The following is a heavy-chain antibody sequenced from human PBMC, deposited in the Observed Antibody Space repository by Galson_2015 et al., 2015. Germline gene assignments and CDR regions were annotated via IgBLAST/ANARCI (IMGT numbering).Heavy chain of an antibody. CDR2: IYWDDDK. Sequence: LVKPTQTLTLTCTFSGFSLSPSGVGVGWIRQPPGKALEWLALIYWDDDKRYSPSLKSRLTITKDTSKNQVVLTMTNMDPVDTAAYYCAHTPGYSSGWDNAFDIRGQGTMVTVPS. V-gene: IGHV2-5*02. CDR3: AHTPGYSSGWDNAFDI. CDR1: GFSLSPSGVG. D-gene: IGHD6-19*01. J-gene: IGHJ3*02.